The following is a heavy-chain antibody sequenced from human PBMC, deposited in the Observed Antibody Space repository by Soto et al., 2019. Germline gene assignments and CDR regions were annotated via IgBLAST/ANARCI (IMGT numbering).Heavy chain of an antibody. Sequence: QVQLQESGPGLVKPSQTLSLTCTVSGGSISSGGYYWSWIRQHPGKGLEWIGYIYYSGSTYYNPSLKSRVTIAVDTSKNQFSLKLSSVTAADTAVYYCARGVTMVRGVIHTPYFDYWGQGTLVTVSS. CDR2: IYYSGST. CDR1: GGSISSGGYY. V-gene: IGHV4-31*03. CDR3: ARGVTMVRGVIHTPYFDY. J-gene: IGHJ4*02. D-gene: IGHD3-10*01.